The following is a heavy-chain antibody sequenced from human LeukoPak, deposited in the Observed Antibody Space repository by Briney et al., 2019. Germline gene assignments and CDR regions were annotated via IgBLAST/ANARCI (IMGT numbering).Heavy chain of an antibody. D-gene: IGHD2-2*01. Sequence: NPSETLSLTCTVSGGSISRFYWNWIRQPPGKGLEWIGYIYSSGSTNYNPSLKSRVTISVDTSKNQFSLKLSSVTAADTAVYYCARVESTRAIDYWGQGTLVTVSS. V-gene: IGHV4-59*01. CDR3: ARVESTRAIDY. CDR2: IYSSGST. CDR1: GGSISRFY. J-gene: IGHJ4*02.